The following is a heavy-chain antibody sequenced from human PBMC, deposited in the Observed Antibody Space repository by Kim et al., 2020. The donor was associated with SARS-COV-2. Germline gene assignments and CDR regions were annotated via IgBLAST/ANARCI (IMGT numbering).Heavy chain of an antibody. CDR3: AKDPTTFSPYYFDS. V-gene: IGHV3-23*01. D-gene: IGHD1-1*01. J-gene: IGHJ4*02. Sequence: CAGSVKDRFTISRDNSKNTLYLQMNSLRAEDTAVYYCAKDPTTFSPYYFDSWGQGTLVTVSS.